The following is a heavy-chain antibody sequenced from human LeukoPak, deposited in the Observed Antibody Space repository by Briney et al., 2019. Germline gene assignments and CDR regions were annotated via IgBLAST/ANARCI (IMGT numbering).Heavy chain of an antibody. CDR2: IYHSGST. J-gene: IGHJ5*02. CDR1: GGSISSSNW. CDR3: ARVPTNYYDSSGAEWFDP. Sequence: SGTLSLTCAVSGGSISSSNWWSWVRQPPGKGLEWIGEIYHSGSTYYNPSLKSRVTISVDTSKNQFSLKLSSVTAADTAVYYCARVPTNYYDSSGAEWFDPWGQGTLVTVSS. D-gene: IGHD3-22*01. V-gene: IGHV4-4*02.